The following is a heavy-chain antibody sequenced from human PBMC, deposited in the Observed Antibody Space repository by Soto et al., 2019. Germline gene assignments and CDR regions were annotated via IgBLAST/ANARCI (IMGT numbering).Heavy chain of an antibody. V-gene: IGHV1-18*01. CDR3: ARGIVDTAMVPYYYYYGMDV. J-gene: IGHJ6*02. D-gene: IGHD5-18*01. CDR2: ISAYNGNT. Sequence: ASVKVSCKASGYTFTSYGISWVRQAPGQGLEWMGWISAYNGNTNYAQKLQGRVTMTTDTSTSTAYMELSSLRSEDTAVYYCARGIVDTAMVPYYYYYGMDVWGQGTTVTVSS. CDR1: GYTFTSYG.